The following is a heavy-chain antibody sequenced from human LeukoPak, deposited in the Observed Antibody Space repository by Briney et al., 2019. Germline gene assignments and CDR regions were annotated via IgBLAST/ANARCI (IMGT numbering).Heavy chain of an antibody. V-gene: IGHV5-51*01. CDR3: ARCNGVADDFDY. Sequence: GEALQISCKGSGYSFTSYWIGWVRQMPGEGLEWMGIIYPGDADTRYRPSFQGQVTISADKSISTAYLQWSSLKASDTAMYYCARCNGVADDFDYWGQGTLVTVSS. D-gene: IGHD6-19*01. CDR1: GYSFTSYW. CDR2: IYPGDADT. J-gene: IGHJ4*02.